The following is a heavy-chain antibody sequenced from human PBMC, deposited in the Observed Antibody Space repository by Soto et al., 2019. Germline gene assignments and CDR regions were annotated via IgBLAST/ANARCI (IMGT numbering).Heavy chain of an antibody. J-gene: IGHJ6*03. CDR3: TTHYYGSGRAYYYYYMDV. D-gene: IGHD3-10*01. CDR1: GFTFSNAW. CDR2: IKSKTDGGTT. V-gene: IGHV3-15*01. Sequence: GGSLRLSCAASGFTFSNAWMSWVRQAPGKGLEWVGRIKSKTDGGTTDYAAPVKGRFTISRDDSKNTLYLQMNSLKTEDTAVYYCTTHYYGSGRAYYYYYMDVWGKGTTVTVSS.